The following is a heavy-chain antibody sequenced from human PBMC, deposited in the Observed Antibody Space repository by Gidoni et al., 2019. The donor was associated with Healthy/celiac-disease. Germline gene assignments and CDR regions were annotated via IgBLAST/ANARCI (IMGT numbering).Heavy chain of an antibody. CDR1: GFTFSSYD. D-gene: IGHD5-18*01. Sequence: EVQLVESGGGLVQPGGSLRLSCAAPGFTFSSYDMHWVRQATGKGLEWVSAIGTAGDTYYPGSVKGRFTISRENAKNSLYLQMNSLRAGDTAVYYCARGRGDGYNYYYYGMDVWGQGTTVTVSS. CDR2: IGTAGDT. V-gene: IGHV3-13*01. CDR3: ARGRGDGYNYYYYGMDV. J-gene: IGHJ6*02.